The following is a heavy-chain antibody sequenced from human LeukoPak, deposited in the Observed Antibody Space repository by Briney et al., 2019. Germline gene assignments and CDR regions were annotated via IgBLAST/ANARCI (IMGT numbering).Heavy chain of an antibody. V-gene: IGHV1-2*02. CDR2: INPNSCGT. J-gene: IGHJ3*02. D-gene: IGHD4-17*01. Sequence: ASVKVSCKASGYTFTGYYMHWVRQAPGQGLEWMGWINPNSCGTHYAQKCQGRVTMTRDTSISTAYMEMSSLRSDDTAVYYCARSWDTVADAFDIWGHGTMVTVSS. CDR1: GYTFTGYY. CDR3: ARSWDTVADAFDI.